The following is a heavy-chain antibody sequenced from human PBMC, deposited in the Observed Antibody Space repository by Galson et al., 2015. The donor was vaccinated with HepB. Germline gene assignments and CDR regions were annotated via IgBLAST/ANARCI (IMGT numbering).Heavy chain of an antibody. CDR2: ISSSSSYI. J-gene: IGHJ2*01. CDR1: GITFSTYS. V-gene: IGHV3-21*04. D-gene: IGHD2/OR15-2a*01. Sequence: SLRLSCAASGITFSTYSMNWVRQAPGKGLEWVSSISSSSSYIYYADSVKGRFTISRDNAKRSLYLQMNSLRAEDTAVYYCARPNNWALMKRYWYFDLWGRGTLVTVSS. CDR3: ARPNNWALMKRYWYFDL.